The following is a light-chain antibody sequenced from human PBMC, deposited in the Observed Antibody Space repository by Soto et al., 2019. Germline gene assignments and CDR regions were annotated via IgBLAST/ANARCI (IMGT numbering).Light chain of an antibody. Sequence: ENVLKQSPGTMSLTPGERAALSCRASQSVSSSYLAWYQQKPGQAPRLLIYGASSRATGIPDRFSGSGSGTDFTLTISRLEPEDFAVYYCQQYGSSPLTFGGGTKVEIK. CDR1: QSVSSSY. CDR2: GAS. CDR3: QQYGSSPLT. V-gene: IGKV3-20*01. J-gene: IGKJ4*01.